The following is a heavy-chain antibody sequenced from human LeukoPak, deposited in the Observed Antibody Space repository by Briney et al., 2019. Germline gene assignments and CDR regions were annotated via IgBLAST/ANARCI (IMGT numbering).Heavy chain of an antibody. CDR1: GFTFGNYW. D-gene: IGHD1/OR15-1a*01. J-gene: IGHJ4*02. V-gene: IGHV3-7*03. CDR3: ARDPGTGFDY. CDR2: IQKDGSDK. Sequence: PGGSLRLSCAASGFTFGNYWTTWVRQAPGKGLEWVANIQKDGSDKYYVNSVKGRFPISRDNAKSSLYRQMNSLRVEDTAFYYCARDPGTGFDYWGQGTLVSVSS.